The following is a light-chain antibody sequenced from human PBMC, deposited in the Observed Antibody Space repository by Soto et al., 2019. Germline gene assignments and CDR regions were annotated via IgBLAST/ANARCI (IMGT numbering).Light chain of an antibody. V-gene: IGKV3-15*01. CDR2: GAS. CDR1: QTVRDN. Sequence: EVVMTQSPATLSVSPGERATLSCRASQTVRDNLGWYQQKPGQPPRLLIYGASTRATGIPARFSGSGSGTEFTLTISSLQPEDFATYYCQQRYSFPITFGQGTRLEIK. J-gene: IGKJ5*01. CDR3: QQRYSFPIT.